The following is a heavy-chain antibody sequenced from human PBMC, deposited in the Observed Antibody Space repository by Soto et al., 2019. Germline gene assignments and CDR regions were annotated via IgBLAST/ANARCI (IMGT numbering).Heavy chain of an antibody. J-gene: IGHJ5*02. D-gene: IGHD3-22*01. CDR2: ISNTSTTI. V-gene: IGHV3-48*02. CDR3: ARTSFYYDSNGYYYSWFDP. Sequence: GGSLRLSCAASGFTFSNYAMTWVRQAPGKGLDWVSYISNTSTTIYYADSVKGRFTISRDNAKNSLFLQMNSLRDEDTAVYYCARTSFYYDSNGYYYSWFDPWGQGTLVTVSS. CDR1: GFTFSNYA.